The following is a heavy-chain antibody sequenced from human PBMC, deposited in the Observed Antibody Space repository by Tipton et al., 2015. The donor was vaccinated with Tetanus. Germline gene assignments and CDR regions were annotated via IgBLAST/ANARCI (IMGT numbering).Heavy chain of an antibody. V-gene: IGHV3-73*01. CDR1: GFSFRGSV. CDR3: AKDRFGDLDVGYNWLDP. CDR2: IRSKADNYAP. Sequence: SLRLSCAASGFSFRGSVMHWVRQASGKGLEWVARIRSKADNYAPTYAASVQGRFTISRDDSQNTLFLQMDSLRAEDTAFYYCAKDRFGDLDVGYNWLDPWGQGTLVTVSS. D-gene: IGHD3-16*01. J-gene: IGHJ5*02.